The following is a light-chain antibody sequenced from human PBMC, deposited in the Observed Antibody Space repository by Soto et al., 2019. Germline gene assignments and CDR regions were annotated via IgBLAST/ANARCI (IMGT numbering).Light chain of an antibody. V-gene: IGKV1-33*01. Sequence: DIQMTPSPSSLSASVGDTVTVACHPSQDINKFLNWYQQKPGKAPKLLIYDVSNLETGVPSRFSGSGSETHFTLTINSLQPEDIATYYCQQYDNYDITFGQGTRLEI. CDR2: DVS. CDR1: QDINKF. J-gene: IGKJ5*01. CDR3: QQYDNYDIT.